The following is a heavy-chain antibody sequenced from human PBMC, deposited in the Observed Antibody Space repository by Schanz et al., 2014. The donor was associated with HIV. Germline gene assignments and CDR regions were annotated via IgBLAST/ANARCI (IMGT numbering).Heavy chain of an antibody. Sequence: QVQLVQSGAEVKKPGSSVKVSCKASGGTFSSNAISWVRQAPGQGLEWMGGIIPMFGTRNFAQKFQGRVTMTRNTSISTAYMELSSLGSEDTAMYYCARGNLAWCGGGSCYTRFQFFQVWGQGTLITVSS. D-gene: IGHD2-15*01. CDR2: IIPMFGTR. CDR3: ARGNLAWCGGGSCYTRFQFFQV. J-gene: IGHJ1*01. CDR1: GGTFSSNA. V-gene: IGHV1-69*06.